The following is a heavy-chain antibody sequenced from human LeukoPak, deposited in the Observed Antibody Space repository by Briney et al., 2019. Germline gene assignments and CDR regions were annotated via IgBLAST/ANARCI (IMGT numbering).Heavy chain of an antibody. J-gene: IGHJ5*02. Sequence: GGSLRLSCAASGFTFRSYRMDWVRQAPGKGLEWVANIKEDGSETHYVDSVKGRFTISRDNAKNSLYLQMNSLRAEDTAIYYCSRSLVSWGQGTLVTVSS. CDR2: IKEDGSET. CDR1: GFTFRSYR. V-gene: IGHV3-7*03. CDR3: SRSLVS.